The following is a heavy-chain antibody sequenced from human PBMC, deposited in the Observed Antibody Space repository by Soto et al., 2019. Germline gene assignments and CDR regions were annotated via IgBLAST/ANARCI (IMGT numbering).Heavy chain of an antibody. Sequence: SETLSLTCAVSGYSISSGFYWGWIRQPPGKGLEWIGSIYHSGSTYYNPSLKGRVTISVDTSKNQFSLKLSSVTAADTAVYCCAGLNQLLENWFDPWGQGTLVTVSS. D-gene: IGHD2-2*01. CDR3: AGLNQLLENWFDP. J-gene: IGHJ5*02. V-gene: IGHV4-38-2*01. CDR1: GYSISSGFY. CDR2: IYHSGST.